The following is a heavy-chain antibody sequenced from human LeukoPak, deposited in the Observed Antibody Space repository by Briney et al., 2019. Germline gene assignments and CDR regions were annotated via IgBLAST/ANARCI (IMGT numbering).Heavy chain of an antibody. CDR2: IYYSGST. Sequence: SETLSLTCTVSGDYTSSYYWSWIRQSPGKGLEWIGYIYYSGSTDYNPSLKSRVTISIDTSKNQFSLNLTSVTASDTAVYYCARTSYSGTYYWFDPWGQGTVVTVSS. CDR1: GDYTSSYY. D-gene: IGHD1-26*01. J-gene: IGHJ5*02. V-gene: IGHV4-59*08. CDR3: ARTSYSGTYYWFDP.